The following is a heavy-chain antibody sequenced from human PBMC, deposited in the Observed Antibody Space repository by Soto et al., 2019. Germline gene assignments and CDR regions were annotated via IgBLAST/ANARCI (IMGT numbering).Heavy chain of an antibody. V-gene: IGHV3-48*01. D-gene: IGHD6-13*01. CDR2: INPRGLTK. J-gene: IGHJ6*02. CDR1: GYSFDAYI. CDR3: ATWYGNHYFGLDV. Sequence: VHLVESGGALVQPGGSLRLSCAASGYSFDAYIMNWVRQAPGKGLEWVSSINPRGLTKFYADSVRGRFTSSRDDASSSLFLQINNLRAEDTAVYYCATWYGNHYFGLDVWGQGTTVTVSS.